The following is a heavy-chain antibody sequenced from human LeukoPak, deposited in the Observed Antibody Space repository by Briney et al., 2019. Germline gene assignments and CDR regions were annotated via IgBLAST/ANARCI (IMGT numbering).Heavy chain of an antibody. Sequence: GGSLRLSCAASGFTFSSYGMHWVRQAPGKGLEWVAFIRYDGSNKYYADSVKGLFTISRDNSKNTLYLQMNSLRAEDTAVYYCAKDQLPYLTGYDYWGQGTLVTVSS. D-gene: IGHD3-9*01. J-gene: IGHJ4*02. V-gene: IGHV3-30*02. CDR1: GFTFSSYG. CDR2: IRYDGSNK. CDR3: AKDQLPYLTGYDY.